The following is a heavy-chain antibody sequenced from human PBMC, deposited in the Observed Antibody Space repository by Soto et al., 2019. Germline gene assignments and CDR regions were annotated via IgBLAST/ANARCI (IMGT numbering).Heavy chain of an antibody. D-gene: IGHD3-10*01. CDR2: INHSGST. CDR1: GGSFSGYY. Sequence: QVQLQQWGAGLLKPSETLSLTCAVYGGSFSGYYWSWIRQPPGKGLEWIGEINHSGSTNYNPSLKSRVTISVDTSKNQISLKLSSVTAADTAVYYCARRKGPGPLRSRWYFDLWGRGTLVTVSS. J-gene: IGHJ2*01. V-gene: IGHV4-34*01. CDR3: ARRKGPGPLRSRWYFDL.